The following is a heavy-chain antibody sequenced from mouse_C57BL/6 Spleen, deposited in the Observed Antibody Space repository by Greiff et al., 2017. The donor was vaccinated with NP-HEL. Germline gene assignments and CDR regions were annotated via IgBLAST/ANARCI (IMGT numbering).Heavy chain of an antibody. D-gene: IGHD4-1*01. CDR3: ARLSVGRYYAMDY. Sequence: VQLQQSGAELAKPGASVKLSCKASGYTFTSYWMHWVKQRPGQGLEWIGYINPSSGYTKYNQKFKDKATLTADKSSSTAYMQLSSLTYEDSAVYYCARLSVGRYYAMDYWGQGTSVTVSS. CDR2: INPSSGYT. J-gene: IGHJ4*01. CDR1: GYTFTSYW. V-gene: IGHV1-7*01.